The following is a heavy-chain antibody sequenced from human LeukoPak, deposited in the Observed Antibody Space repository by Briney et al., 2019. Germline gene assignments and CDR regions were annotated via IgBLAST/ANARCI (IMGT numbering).Heavy chain of an antibody. CDR3: ASGYNWNHASFDY. V-gene: IGHV4-59*01. Sequence: SETLSLTCAVSGGSISSYYWSWIRQPPGKGLEWIGYIYYSGSTNYNPSLKSRVTISVDTSKNQFSLKLSSVTAADTAVYYCASGYNWNHASFDYWGQGTLVTVSS. CDR1: GGSISSYY. D-gene: IGHD1-14*01. CDR2: IYYSGST. J-gene: IGHJ4*02.